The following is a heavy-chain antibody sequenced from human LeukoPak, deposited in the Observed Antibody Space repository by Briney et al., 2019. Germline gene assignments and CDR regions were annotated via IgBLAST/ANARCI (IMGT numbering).Heavy chain of an antibody. V-gene: IGHV1-69*06. CDR3: ARDPGGYYDSSGYYYFDY. D-gene: IGHD3-22*01. CDR1: GGTFSSYA. J-gene: IGHJ4*02. CDR2: IIPIFGTA. Sequence: ASVKVSCKASGGTFSSYAISGVRQAPGQGLEWMGGIIPIFGTANYAQKFQGRVTITADKSTGTAYMELSSLRSEDTAVYYCARDPGGYYDSSGYYYFDYWGQGTLVTVSS.